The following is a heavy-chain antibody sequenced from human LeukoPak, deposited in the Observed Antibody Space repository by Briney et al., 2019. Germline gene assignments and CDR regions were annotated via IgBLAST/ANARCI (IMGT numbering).Heavy chain of an antibody. D-gene: IGHD5-12*01. J-gene: IGHJ4*02. Sequence: SETLSLTCTVSGGSISSSSYYWGWIRQPPGKGLEWIGSIYYSGSTYYNPSLKSRVTISVDTSKNQFSLKLSSVTAADTAVYYCAREVDIVATTKGFDYWGQGTLVTVSS. CDR1: GGSISSSSYY. CDR2: IYYSGST. CDR3: AREVDIVATTKGFDY. V-gene: IGHV4-39*07.